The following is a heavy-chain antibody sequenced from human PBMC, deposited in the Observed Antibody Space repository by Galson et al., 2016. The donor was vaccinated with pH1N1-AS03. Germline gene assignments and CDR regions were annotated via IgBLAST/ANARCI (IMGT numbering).Heavy chain of an antibody. Sequence: SLRLSCAASELTFSNYYMSWVRQAPGKGLEWVATIKEDGSQKYYGDSVRGQFTISRDNAKNSLHLQMDSLRADDTATYYCAREYTSGKPTHYDSWGQGTLVTVSS. D-gene: IGHD6-19*01. CDR2: IKEDGSQK. J-gene: IGHJ4*02. CDR1: ELTFSNYY. V-gene: IGHV3-7*03. CDR3: AREYTSGKPTHYDS.